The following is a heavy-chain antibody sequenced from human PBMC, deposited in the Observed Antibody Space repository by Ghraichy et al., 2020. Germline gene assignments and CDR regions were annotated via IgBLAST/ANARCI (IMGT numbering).Heavy chain of an antibody. CDR1: GFTLSSHW. CDR3: VRDRTVAGTGPHFDY. CDR2: IHPDGSDT. Sequence: GGSLRLSCAVSGFTLSSHWMHWVRQAPGKGLVWVSRIHPDGSDTTYADSVKGRFTISRDNAENMVYLQMNSLRAEDAAVYYCVRDRTVAGTGPHFDYWGQETLVPVSS. V-gene: IGHV3-74*01. J-gene: IGHJ4*02. D-gene: IGHD6-13*01.